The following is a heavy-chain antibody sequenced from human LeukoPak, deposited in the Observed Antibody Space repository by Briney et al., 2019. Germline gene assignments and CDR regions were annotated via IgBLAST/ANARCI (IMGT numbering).Heavy chain of an antibody. J-gene: IGHJ4*02. CDR3: ARDGTVAGTVH. Sequence: SVEVSCNASGGTFSSYAISWGRQAPGQGLEWMGRIIPILGITNYSQKSQGRVTITADNTTSTSYMELSRLRSEDAAVYHCARDGTVAGTVHWGQGTLVTVSS. CDR2: IIPILGIT. D-gene: IGHD6-19*01. CDR1: GGTFSSYA. V-gene: IGHV1-69*04.